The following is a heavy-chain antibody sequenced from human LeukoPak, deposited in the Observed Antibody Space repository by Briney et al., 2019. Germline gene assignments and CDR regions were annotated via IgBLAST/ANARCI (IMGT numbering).Heavy chain of an antibody. Sequence: ASVKVSCKASGYTFTSYGISWVRQAPGQGLEWMGWISAYNGNTNYAQKLQGRVTMTTDTSTSTAYMELRSLRSDDTAVYYCAISVVVATSDYFDYWGQGTLVTVSS. CDR2: ISAYNGNT. V-gene: IGHV1-18*01. J-gene: IGHJ4*02. CDR1: GYTFTSYG. CDR3: AISVVVATSDYFDY. D-gene: IGHD2-2*01.